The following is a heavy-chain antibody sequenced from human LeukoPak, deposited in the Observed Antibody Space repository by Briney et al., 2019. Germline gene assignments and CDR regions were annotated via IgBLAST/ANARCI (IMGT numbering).Heavy chain of an antibody. D-gene: IGHD2-2*01. CDR3: ARGGSMVY. Sequence: ASVKVSCKPSGYTFTSYDINWVRQATGQGLEWLGWMSPNNGDAGYAQKFQGRVTMTRDTSTCTVYMELSSLRSEDTAVYYCARGGSMVYWGQGTLVTVSS. J-gene: IGHJ4*02. V-gene: IGHV1-8*01. CDR2: MSPNNGDA. CDR1: GYTFTSYD.